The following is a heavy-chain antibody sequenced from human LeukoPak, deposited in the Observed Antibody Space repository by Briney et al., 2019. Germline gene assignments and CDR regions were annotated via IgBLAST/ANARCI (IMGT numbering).Heavy chain of an antibody. J-gene: IGHJ4*02. CDR3: ARRVDFWSGSYPSSHLDY. CDR2: IQNSGNT. Sequence: SETLSLTCSVSGGSISSYYWNWIRQPAGKGLEWIGYIQNSGNTIYNPSLKSRVTISIDTSKSQFSLRLNSMTAADTAVYYCARRVDFWSGSYPSSHLDYWGQGTLVTVSS. D-gene: IGHD3-3*01. CDR1: GGSISSYY. V-gene: IGHV4-4*08.